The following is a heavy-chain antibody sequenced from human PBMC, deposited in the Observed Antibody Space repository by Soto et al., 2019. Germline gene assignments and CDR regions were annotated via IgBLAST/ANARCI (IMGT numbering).Heavy chain of an antibody. CDR2: ISHVETN. CDR1: VVTMSHGGYS. CDR3: ARGGRHQHSPL. Sequence: VSLTCSVSVVTMSHGGYSWSWIRQSPGKGLECLGYISHVETNYYNPSFKSRLYLSIDRTRNQFSLSLSSMTAADKAAYSCARGGRHQHSPLWGQGIHVAVSS. V-gene: IGHV4-30-2*06. D-gene: IGHD2-15*01. J-gene: IGHJ4*02.